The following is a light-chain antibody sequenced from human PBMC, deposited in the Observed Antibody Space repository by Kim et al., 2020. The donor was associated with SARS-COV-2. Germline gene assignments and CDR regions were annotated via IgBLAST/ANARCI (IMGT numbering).Light chain of an antibody. V-gene: IGLV1-40*01. CDR2: VNN. CDR1: NSNIGAGYD. J-gene: IGLJ2*01. Sequence: QAVVTQPPSVSGAPGQRVTISCTGSNSNIGAGYDVHWYQQFPGTAPKLLIYVNNNRPSGVPDRFSGSKSDTSASLAITGLQAGDEADYYCQSYDSSLSGSKVFGGGTQLTVL. CDR3: QSYDSSLSGSKV.